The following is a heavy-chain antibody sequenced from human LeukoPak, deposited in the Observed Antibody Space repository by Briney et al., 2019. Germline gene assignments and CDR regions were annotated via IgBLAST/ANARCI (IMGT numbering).Heavy chain of an antibody. D-gene: IGHD3-10*02. CDR2: ISGSGGST. Sequence: GGXXXLXCAASGFTFSSYAMRWVRQAPGKGVEWVSAISGSGGSTYYADSVKGRFTISRDNSKNTLYLQMNSLRAEDTAVYYCAKDLPHVLWGQGTLVTVSS. J-gene: IGHJ4*02. CDR3: AKDLPHVL. V-gene: IGHV3-23*01. CDR1: GFTFSSYA.